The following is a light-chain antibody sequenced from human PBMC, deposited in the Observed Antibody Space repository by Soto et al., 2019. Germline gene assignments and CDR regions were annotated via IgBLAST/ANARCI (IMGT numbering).Light chain of an antibody. CDR2: DVT. Sequence: QSALTQPASVSGSPGQSITVSCTGTSSDVGGYNYVSWYQQHPGKAPRLMIYDVTNRPSGVSDRFSSSKSGNTASLTISGLQAEDEADYYCSSYRRGSTYVFGTGTKLTVL. CDR3: SSYRRGSTYV. V-gene: IGLV2-14*03. CDR1: SSDVGGYNY. J-gene: IGLJ1*01.